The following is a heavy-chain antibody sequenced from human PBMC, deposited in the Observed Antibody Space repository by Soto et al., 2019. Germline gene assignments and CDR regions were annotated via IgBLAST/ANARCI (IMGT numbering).Heavy chain of an antibody. J-gene: IGHJ6*03. CDR1: GFTFDDFA. Sequence: EVQLVESGGGLVQPGRSLRLSCAASGFTFDDFAMHWVRQAPGKGLEWVSGISWHSGSFGYADSVKGRFSISRDNAKNSLYLQMNSLRVEDTALYFCTKDIHPAAGDMDVWGKGTMVIVSS. CDR2: ISWHSGSF. D-gene: IGHD1-26*01. CDR3: TKDIHPAAGDMDV. V-gene: IGHV3-9*01.